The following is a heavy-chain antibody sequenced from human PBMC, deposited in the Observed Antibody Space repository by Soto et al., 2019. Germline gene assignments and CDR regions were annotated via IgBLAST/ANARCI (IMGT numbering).Heavy chain of an antibody. CDR3: ARECLERRSYYYYMDV. J-gene: IGHJ6*03. V-gene: IGHV3-11*01. Sequence: GGSLRLSCAASGFTFSDYYMSWIRQAPGKGLEWVSYISSSGSTIYYADSVKGRFTISRDNAKNSLNLQMNSLRAEDTAVYYCARECLERRSYYYYMDVWGKGTTVTVSS. CDR1: GFTFSDYY. CDR2: ISSSGSTI. D-gene: IGHD1-1*01.